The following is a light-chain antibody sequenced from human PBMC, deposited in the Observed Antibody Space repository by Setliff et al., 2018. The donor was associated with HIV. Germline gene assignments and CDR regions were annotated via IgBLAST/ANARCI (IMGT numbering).Light chain of an antibody. CDR3: SSYTSNNLYV. CDR1: SSDVGTYNY. V-gene: IGLV2-14*01. Sequence: QSALAQPASVSVSPGQSITISCTGTSSDVGTYNYVSWYQQHPGKAPKLMIYEVSNRPSGVSNRSSGSKSGNTASLTISGLQAEDEADYYCSSYTSNNLYVFGTGTKVTVL. CDR2: EVS. J-gene: IGLJ1*01.